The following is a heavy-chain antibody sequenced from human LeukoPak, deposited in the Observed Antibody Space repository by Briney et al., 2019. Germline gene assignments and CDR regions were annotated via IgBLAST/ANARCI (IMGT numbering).Heavy chain of an antibody. V-gene: IGHV3-33*07. CDR1: GFTFNSYA. Sequence: GGSLRLSCIPSGFTFNSYAMFWVRQAPGKGLEWVSLIWYDGSNKYYADSVKGRFTISRDNSKNTLYLQMNSLRAEDTAVYYCARARGWQPNYYYYYMDVWGTGTTVTVSS. D-gene: IGHD2-15*01. CDR3: ARARGWQPNYYYYYMDV. J-gene: IGHJ6*03. CDR2: IWYDGSNK.